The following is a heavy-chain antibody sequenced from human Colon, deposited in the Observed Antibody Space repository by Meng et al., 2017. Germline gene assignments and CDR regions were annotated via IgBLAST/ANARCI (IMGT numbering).Heavy chain of an antibody. CDR3: ARNGFYSLGY. V-gene: IGHV4-4*02. CDR1: GDSITYDNW. J-gene: IGHJ4*02. Sequence: QVHLQGAGPRLVKPAGTLSLTFAVSGDSITYDNWWRWLRQPLGKGLEWIGEIHHGRGTNYNPALRSRVTFSLDKSRNQLSLTLTSVTAADTAVYYCARNGFYSLGYWGPGALVTVSS. CDR2: IHHGRGT. D-gene: IGHD3-22*01.